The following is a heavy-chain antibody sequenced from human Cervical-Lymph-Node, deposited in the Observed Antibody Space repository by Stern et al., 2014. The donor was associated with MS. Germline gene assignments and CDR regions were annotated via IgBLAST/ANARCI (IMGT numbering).Heavy chain of an antibody. CDR1: GYSFNRYA. CDR3: ARDLRDISGYYLDS. J-gene: IGHJ4*02. Sequence: QVQLVQYGSELRKPGASVKVSCKASGYSFNRYAVTWVRQAPGQGLEWLGWINTNTGNPTYAQGFTGRFVFSLDTSVSTTYLHISSLKAEDTAVYYCARDLRDISGYYLDSWGQGSLVTVSS. D-gene: IGHD3-22*01. V-gene: IGHV7-4-1*02. CDR2: INTNTGNP.